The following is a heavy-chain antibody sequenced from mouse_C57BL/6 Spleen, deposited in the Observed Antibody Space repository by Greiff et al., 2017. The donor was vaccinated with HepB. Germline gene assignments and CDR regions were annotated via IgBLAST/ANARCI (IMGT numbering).Heavy chain of an antibody. CDR1: GYTFTSYW. V-gene: IGHV1-64*01. J-gene: IGHJ2*01. CDR3: ANYGSSLYYFDY. Sequence: QVQLQQSGAELVKPGASVKLSCKASGYTFTSYWMHWVKQRPGQGLEWIGMIHPNSGSTNYNEKFKSKATLTVDKSSSTAYMQLSSLTSEDSAVYYCANYGSSLYYFDYWGQGTTLTVSS. D-gene: IGHD1-1*01. CDR2: IHPNSGST.